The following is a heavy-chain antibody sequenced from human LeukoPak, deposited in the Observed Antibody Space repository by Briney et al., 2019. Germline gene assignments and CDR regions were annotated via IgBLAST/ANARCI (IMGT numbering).Heavy chain of an antibody. CDR2: ISRDGGGT. CDR1: GFTFDDYT. CDR3: ARARGLYFDY. V-gene: IGHV3-43*01. J-gene: IGHJ4*02. Sequence: GGSLRLSCAASGFTFDDYTMHWVRLPPGKSLEWVSLISRDGGGTFYADSVKGRFTISRDNSKNSLYLQLNSLRTEDTALYYCARARGLYFDYWGQGTLVTVSS.